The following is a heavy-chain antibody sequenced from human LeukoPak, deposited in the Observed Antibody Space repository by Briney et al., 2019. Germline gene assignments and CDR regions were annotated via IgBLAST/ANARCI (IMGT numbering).Heavy chain of an antibody. Sequence: GESLEISCKTSGYNFEDYWIGWVRQMPGKGLEWMGIIYPGDSDVRYSPSLQGQISISADKSTSVAYLQWNSLKASDRGMYFCARRPPSGSGWYYFDSWGQGTVVTVSS. J-gene: IGHJ4*02. D-gene: IGHD6-19*01. CDR1: GYNFEDYW. V-gene: IGHV5-51*01. CDR2: IYPGDSDV. CDR3: ARRPPSGSGWYYFDS.